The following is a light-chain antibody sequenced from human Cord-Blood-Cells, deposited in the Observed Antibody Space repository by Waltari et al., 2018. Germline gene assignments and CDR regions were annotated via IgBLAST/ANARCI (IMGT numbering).Light chain of an antibody. J-gene: IGKJ2*01. CDR3: QQYNSYPYT. Sequence: DIQMTQSPSTLSASVGDRVTITCRASQRISSWLAWYQPERGKAPKLLIYKASSLERGVPSRFSDSGSGTEFTLTISSLQPDDCATYYCQQYNSYPYTFGQGTKLEIK. V-gene: IGKV1-5*03. CDR1: QRISSW. CDR2: KAS.